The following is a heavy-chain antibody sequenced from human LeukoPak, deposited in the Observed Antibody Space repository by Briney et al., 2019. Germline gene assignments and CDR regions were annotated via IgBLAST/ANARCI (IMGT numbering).Heavy chain of an antibody. V-gene: IGHV3-21*01. Sequence: GGSLRLSCAASGFTVSSNYMSWVRQAPGKGLEWVSSISSSNTYYTDSVKGRFIISRDNAKKSVYLQMNSLRAEDTAVYYCARDPGDLRWGMDVWGQGTTVTVAS. CDR2: ISSSNTY. CDR1: GFTVSSNY. J-gene: IGHJ6*02. CDR3: ARDPGDLRWGMDV. D-gene: IGHD3-16*01.